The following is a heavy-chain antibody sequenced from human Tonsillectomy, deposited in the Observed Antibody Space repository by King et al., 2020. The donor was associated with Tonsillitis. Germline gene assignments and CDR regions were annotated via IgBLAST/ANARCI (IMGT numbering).Heavy chain of an antibody. Sequence: VQLVQSGGGLVQPGGSLRLSCAASGFTFSSYAMSCVRQAPGKGLEWVSGISGSGGSTYYADSVKGRFTISRDNTKNTPYLQMNSLRAEDTAVYYCAKRSLGYCSGVSCYDFDYWGQGTLVTVSS. CDR3: AKRSLGYCSGVSCYDFDY. CDR1: GFTFSSYA. J-gene: IGHJ4*02. D-gene: IGHD2-15*01. V-gene: IGHV3-23*04. CDR2: ISGSGGST.